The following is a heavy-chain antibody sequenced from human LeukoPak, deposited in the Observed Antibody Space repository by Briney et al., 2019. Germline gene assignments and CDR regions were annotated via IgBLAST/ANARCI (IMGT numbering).Heavy chain of an antibody. J-gene: IGHJ4*02. CDR3: ARNSGSTAL. CDR1: GFTFSNYG. Sequence: GGSLRLSCAASGFTFSNYGMHWVRQAPGKGLEWVSVISYDGSNKYYADSVKGRFTISRDNSKNTLYLQMNSLRAEDTAMYYCARNSGSTALWGQGTLVTVSS. V-gene: IGHV3-30*03. CDR2: ISYDGSNK. D-gene: IGHD1-26*01.